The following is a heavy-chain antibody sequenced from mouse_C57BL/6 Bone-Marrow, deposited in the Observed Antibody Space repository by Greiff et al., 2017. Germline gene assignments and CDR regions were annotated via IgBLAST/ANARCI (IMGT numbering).Heavy chain of an antibody. CDR1: GYTFTSYW. CDR3: ARGYFDV. CDR2: IDPSASYT. J-gene: IGHJ1*03. V-gene: IGHV1-50*01. Sequence: QVQLQQPGAELVKPGASVKLSCKASGYTFTSYWMQWVKQRPGQGLEWIGEIDPSASYTNYNQKFRGKATLTVDTSSSTAYMQLSSLTSEDSAVYYCARGYFDVWGTGTTVTVAS.